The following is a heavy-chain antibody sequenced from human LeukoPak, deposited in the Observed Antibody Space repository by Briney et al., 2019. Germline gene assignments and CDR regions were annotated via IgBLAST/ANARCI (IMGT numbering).Heavy chain of an antibody. CDR2: INHSGST. CDR3: ARGENVYYYYYGMDV. CDR1: GGSFSGYY. V-gene: IGHV4-34*01. Sequence: SETLSLTCAVYGGSFSGYYWSWIRQPPGKGLEWIGEINHSGSTNYNPSLKSRVTISVDTSKNQFSLKLSSVTAADTAVYYCARGENVYYYYYGMDVWGQGTTVTVSS. J-gene: IGHJ6*02.